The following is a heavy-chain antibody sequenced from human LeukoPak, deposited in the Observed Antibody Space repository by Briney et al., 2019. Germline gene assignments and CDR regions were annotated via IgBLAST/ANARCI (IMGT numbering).Heavy chain of an antibody. CDR1: GFTFSSYG. CDR3: AKGSDYPDN. Sequence: QPGGSLRLSCAASGFTFSSYGMHWVRQAPGKGLEWVAVISYDGSNKYYADSVKGRFTISRDNSKNTLYLQMNSLRAEDTCVYYCAKGSDYPDNWGQGTLVTVSS. J-gene: IGHJ4*02. V-gene: IGHV3-30*18. CDR2: ISYDGSNK.